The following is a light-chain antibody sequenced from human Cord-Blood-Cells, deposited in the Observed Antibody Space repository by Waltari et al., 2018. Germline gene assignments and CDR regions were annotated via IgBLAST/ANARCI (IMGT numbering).Light chain of an antibody. V-gene: IGLV2-23*01. CDR1: SSDVWSYNL. CDR2: EGS. CDR3: CSYAGSVV. Sequence: QSALTHPASVSGSPGQSITISCTGTSSDVWSYNLVSWYQQHPGKAPKLMIYEGSKRPSGVSNRFSGSKSGNTASLTISGLQAEDEADYYCCSYAGSVVFGGGTKLTVL. J-gene: IGLJ2*01.